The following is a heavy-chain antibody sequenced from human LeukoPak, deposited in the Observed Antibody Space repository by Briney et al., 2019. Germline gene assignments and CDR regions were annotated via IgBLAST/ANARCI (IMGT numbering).Heavy chain of an antibody. CDR1: GGSISSYY. V-gene: IGHV4-59*01. CDR2: IYYSGST. D-gene: IGHD2-15*01. J-gene: IGHJ6*02. Sequence: SETLSLTCTVSGGSISSYYWSWIRQPPGKGLEWIGYIYYSGSTNYNPSLKSRVTISVDTSKNQFSLKLSSVTAADTAVYYCARARMVVVAATRSRLDYGMDVWGQGTTVTVSS. CDR3: ARARMVVVAATRSRLDYGMDV.